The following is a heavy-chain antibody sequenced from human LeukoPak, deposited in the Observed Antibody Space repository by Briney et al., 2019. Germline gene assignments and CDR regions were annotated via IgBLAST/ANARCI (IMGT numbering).Heavy chain of an antibody. CDR1: GFTFSSYW. D-gene: IGHD2-2*01. J-gene: IGHJ6*04. CDR3: ARLGYCSSTSCRPALYYYGMDV. CDR2: IKQDGSEK. V-gene: IGHV3-7*03. Sequence: GGSLRLSCAASGFTFSSYWMSWVRQAPGKGLEWVANIKQDGSEKYYVDSVKGRFTISRDTAENSLYLQMNSLRAEDTAVYYCARLGYCSSTSCRPALYYYGMDVRGKGTTVTVSS.